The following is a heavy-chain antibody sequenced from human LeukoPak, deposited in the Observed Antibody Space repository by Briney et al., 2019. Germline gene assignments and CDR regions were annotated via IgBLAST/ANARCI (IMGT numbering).Heavy chain of an antibody. Sequence: SETLSLTCTVFGGSISSYYWSWIRQPPGKGLEWIGYIYYSGSTNYNPSLKSRVTISVDTSKNQFSLKLSSVTAADTAVYYCAGDQVKGYFDYWGQGTLVTVSS. V-gene: IGHV4-59*01. CDR3: AGDQVKGYFDY. D-gene: IGHD2-21*01. J-gene: IGHJ4*02. CDR2: IYYSGST. CDR1: GGSISSYY.